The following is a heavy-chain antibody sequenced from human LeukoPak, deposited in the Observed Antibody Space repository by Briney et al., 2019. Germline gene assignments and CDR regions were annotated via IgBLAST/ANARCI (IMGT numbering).Heavy chain of an antibody. Sequence: PGGSLRLSCAASGFTFSDYYMSWIRQAPGKGLEWVSVIYSGGSTYYADSVKGRFTISRDNSKNTLYLQMNSLRAEDTAVYYCAIYGRSAFDIWGQGTMVTVSS. V-gene: IGHV3-66*02. CDR3: AIYGRSAFDI. CDR2: IYSGGST. J-gene: IGHJ3*02. D-gene: IGHD4-17*01. CDR1: GFTFSDYY.